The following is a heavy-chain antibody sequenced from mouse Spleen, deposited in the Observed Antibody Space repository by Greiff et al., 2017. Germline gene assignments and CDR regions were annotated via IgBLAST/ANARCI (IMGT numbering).Heavy chain of an antibody. J-gene: IGHJ4*01. CDR3: VRHGAYYGNYDYAMDY. CDR2: IRSKSNNYAT. V-gene: IGHV10-1*01. D-gene: IGHD2-10*01. CDR1: GFSFNTYA. Sequence: DVKLVESGGGLVQPKGSLKLSCAASGFSFNTYAMNWVRQAPGKGLEWVARIRSKSNNYATYYADSVKDRFTISRDDSESMLYLQMNNLKTEDTAMYYCVRHGAYYGNYDYAMDYWGQGTSVTVSS.